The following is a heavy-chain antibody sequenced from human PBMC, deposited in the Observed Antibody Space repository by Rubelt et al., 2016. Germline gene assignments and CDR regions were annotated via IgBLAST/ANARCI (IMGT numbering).Heavy chain of an antibody. CDR1: GFTFSDYY. CDR3: ARHYCSSTSCYDVGWYFDL. J-gene: IGHJ2*01. Sequence: PGGSLRLSCAASGFTFSDYYMSWIRQAPGKGLEWIGEISHSGSTNFNPSLKSRLTISVDTSKKQFSLNLTSVTAADTAVYYCARHYCSSTSCYDVGWYFDLWGRGTLVTVSS. V-gene: IGHV4-34*01. CDR2: ISHSGST. D-gene: IGHD2-2*01.